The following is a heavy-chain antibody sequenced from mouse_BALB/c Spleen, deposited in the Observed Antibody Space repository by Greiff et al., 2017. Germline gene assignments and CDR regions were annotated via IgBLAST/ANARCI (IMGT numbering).Heavy chain of an antibody. Sequence: DVKLVESGGGLVKPGGSLKLSCAASGFTFSSYAMSWVRQTPEKRLEWVATISSGGSYTYYPDSVKGRFTISRDNAKNTLYLQMSSLRSEDTAMYYCARDVRGGFDYWGQGTTLTVSS. D-gene: IGHD2-14*01. J-gene: IGHJ2*01. CDR3: ARDVRGGFDY. CDR1: GFTFSSYA. V-gene: IGHV5-9-3*01. CDR2: ISSGGSYT.